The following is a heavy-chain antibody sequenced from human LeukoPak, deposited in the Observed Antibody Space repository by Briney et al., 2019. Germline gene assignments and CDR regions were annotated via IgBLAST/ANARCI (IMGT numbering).Heavy chain of an antibody. V-gene: IGHV3-33*01. D-gene: IGHD3-22*01. CDR3: AREWVQEPLYDSSGYGPVRCNAFDI. Sequence: PGRSLRLSCAASGFTFSSYGMHWVRQAPGKGLEWVAVIWYDGSNKYYADSVKGRFTISRDNSKNTLYLQMNSLRAEDTAVYYCAREWVQEPLYDSSGYGPVRCNAFDIWGQGTMVTVSS. CDR1: GFTFSSYG. CDR2: IWYDGSNK. J-gene: IGHJ3*02.